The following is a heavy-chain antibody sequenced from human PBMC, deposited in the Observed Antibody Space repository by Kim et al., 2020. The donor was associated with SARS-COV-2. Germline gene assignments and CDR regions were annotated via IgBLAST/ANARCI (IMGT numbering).Heavy chain of an antibody. V-gene: IGHV4-59*10. D-gene: IGHD6-19*01. Sequence: NPSLKSRVTMSLDTSNKQFSLELTSMTPADTAVYYCARSEGRGSWRQFDDWGQGTLVTVSS. CDR3: ARSEGRGSWRQFDD. J-gene: IGHJ4*02.